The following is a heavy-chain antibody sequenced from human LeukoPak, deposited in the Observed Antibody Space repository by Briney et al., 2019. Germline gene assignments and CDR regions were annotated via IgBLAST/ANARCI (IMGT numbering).Heavy chain of an antibody. Sequence: SETLSLTCTVSGGSINNYYWTWIRQPPGKGLEWIGYIYYTGGANYNSSLQSRVTISVDTSNNHFSLKLNSVTAADTAVYYCARIAPGMSFDYWGQGTLVTVSS. CDR1: GGSINNYY. V-gene: IGHV4-59*01. CDR2: IYYTGGA. J-gene: IGHJ4*02. CDR3: ARIAPGMSFDY. D-gene: IGHD1-14*01.